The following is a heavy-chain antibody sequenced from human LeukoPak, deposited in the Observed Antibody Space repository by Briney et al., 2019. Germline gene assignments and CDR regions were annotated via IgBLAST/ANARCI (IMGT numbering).Heavy chain of an antibody. Sequence: SQTLSLTCTVSGGSISSSSYYWGWIRQPPGKGLEWIGSIYYSGSTYYNPSLKSRVTISVDTSKNQFSLKLSSVTAADTAVYYCARVRGVRIAAAGRQYYFDYWGQGTLVTVSS. CDR1: GGSISSSSYY. CDR2: IYYSGST. CDR3: ARVRGVRIAAAGRQYYFDY. V-gene: IGHV4-39*07. D-gene: IGHD6-13*01. J-gene: IGHJ4*02.